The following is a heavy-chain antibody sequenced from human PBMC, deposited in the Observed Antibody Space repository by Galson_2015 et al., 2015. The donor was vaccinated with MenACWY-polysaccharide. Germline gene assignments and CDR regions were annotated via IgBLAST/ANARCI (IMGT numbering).Heavy chain of an antibody. CDR2: VPDDGSNE. CDR3: ATDSSRPLVGAPVSRFEY. D-gene: IGHD1-26*01. Sequence: CAASGFTFSRYGMHWVRQAPGKGLEWVSFVPDDGSNEYYADSVRGRFIFSRDNSKNTVSLEMNSLRPEDTAVYYCATDSSRPLVGAPVSRFEYWGQGTLVTVSS. J-gene: IGHJ4*02. CDR1: GFTFSRYG. V-gene: IGHV3-30*02.